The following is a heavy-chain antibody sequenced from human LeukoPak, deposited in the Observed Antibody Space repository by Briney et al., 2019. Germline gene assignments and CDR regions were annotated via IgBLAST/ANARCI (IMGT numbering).Heavy chain of an antibody. CDR1: GFIFSHHG. V-gene: IGHV3-33*01. J-gene: IGHJ4*01. CDR2: IWSDSTNR. D-gene: IGHD4-11*01. CDR3: ARDAQRGFDYSNSLKN. Sequence: GGSLRLSCAASGFIFSHHGMHWVRQAPGRGLEWVAVIWSDSTNRFYADSVKGRFTISRDNSQNTVFLQMNSLRVKDTAIYYCARDAQRGFDYSNSLKNWGHGTLVTVSS.